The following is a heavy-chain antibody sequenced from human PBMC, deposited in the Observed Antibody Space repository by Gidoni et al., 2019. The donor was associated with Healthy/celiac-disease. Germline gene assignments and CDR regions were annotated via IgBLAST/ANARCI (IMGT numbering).Heavy chain of an antibody. J-gene: IGHJ4*02. CDR3: ALGAATYYFDY. D-gene: IGHD2-15*01. CDR1: GFSLSTSGVG. Sequence: QITLKESGPTLVKPTQTLTLTCTFSGFSLSTSGVGVGWIRQPPGKALEWIALIYGNDDKRYSPSLKSRLTITKDTSKNQVVLTMTNMDPVDTATYYCALGAATYYFDYWGQGTLVTVSS. CDR2: IYGNDDK. V-gene: IGHV2-5*01.